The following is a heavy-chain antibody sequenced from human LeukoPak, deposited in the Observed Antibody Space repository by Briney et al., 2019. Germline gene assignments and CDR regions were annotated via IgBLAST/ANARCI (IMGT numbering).Heavy chain of an antibody. J-gene: IGHJ3*02. CDR2: INPNSGDT. Sequence: GASVKVSCKASGYTFTGYYMHWVRQAPGQGLEWMGWINPNSGDTNYAQDFQGRVNMTRDTSSSTSYMELSRLRYDATAVYYCARELVVFDAFDIWGQGRMVTVPS. CDR1: GYTFTGYY. CDR3: ARELVVFDAFDI. V-gene: IGHV1-2*02. D-gene: IGHD2-8*02.